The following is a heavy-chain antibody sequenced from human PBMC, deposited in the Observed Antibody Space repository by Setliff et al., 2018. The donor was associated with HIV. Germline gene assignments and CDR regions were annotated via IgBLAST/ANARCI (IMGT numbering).Heavy chain of an antibody. V-gene: IGHV3-53*01. J-gene: IGHJ4*02. Sequence: GESLKISCEVSELSVVSNCFSWVRQSPEKGLEWVAVMYPGGDKSYGDFVRGRFTLSRDNYYNILYLQMNSLTKEGTAVYYCARTIEKSDKYYFDYWGQGALVTVSS. CDR1: ELSVVSNC. CDR2: MYPGGDK. CDR3: ARTIEKSDKYYFDY.